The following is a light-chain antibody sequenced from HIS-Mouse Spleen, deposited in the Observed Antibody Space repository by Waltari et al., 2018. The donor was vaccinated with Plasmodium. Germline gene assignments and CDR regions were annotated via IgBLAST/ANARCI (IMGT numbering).Light chain of an antibody. V-gene: IGKV1-9*01. Sequence: DIQLTQSPSFLSASVGDRVTITCRASQGISSYLAWYQQKPGKAPKLLIYAASTLQSGVPSSFSGSGSGTEFTLTISSLQPEDFATYYCQQLNSYPLTFGVGTKVEIK. CDR2: AAS. CDR1: QGISSY. J-gene: IGKJ4*01. CDR3: QQLNSYPLT.